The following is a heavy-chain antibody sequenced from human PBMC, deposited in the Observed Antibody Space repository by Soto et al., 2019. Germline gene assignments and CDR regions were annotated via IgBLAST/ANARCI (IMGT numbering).Heavy chain of an antibody. D-gene: IGHD3-22*01. Sequence: GGSLRLSCAASGFTFSSYSMNWVRQAPGKGLEWVSYISSSSSTIYYADSVKGRFTISRDNAKNSLYLQMNSLRDEDTAVYYCARDVSWWDSSGYQLWGQGTLVTVSS. J-gene: IGHJ4*02. V-gene: IGHV3-48*02. CDR2: ISSSSSTI. CDR3: ARDVSWWDSSGYQL. CDR1: GFTFSSYS.